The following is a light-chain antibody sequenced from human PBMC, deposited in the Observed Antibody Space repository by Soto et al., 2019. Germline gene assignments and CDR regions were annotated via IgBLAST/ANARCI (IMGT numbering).Light chain of an antibody. V-gene: IGKV3-15*01. J-gene: IGKJ1*01. CDR3: QQYTHWPVWT. Sequence: EIVLTQSPATLSVSPGERVTLSCRASQGISTNLAWYQQKPGQAPRLLIYGPSTRATGVPARFSGSGSGTEFTLTISSLHSEDFAIYYCQQYTHWPVWTFGQGTKV. CDR1: QGISTN. CDR2: GPS.